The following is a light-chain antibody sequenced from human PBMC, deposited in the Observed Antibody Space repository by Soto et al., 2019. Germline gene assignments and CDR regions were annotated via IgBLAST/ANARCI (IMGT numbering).Light chain of an antibody. CDR1: SSNIGAAYE. Sequence: QSVVTQPPSASGAPGQRVAIFCTGSSSNIGAAYEEHWYQHVPGTAPTLLIQGNTNRPSGGPGRFSGSKSCTSASLANTGLQAEDEADYYFQSFDSSLGGVVFGGGTQLAVL. CDR3: QSFDSSLGGVV. CDR2: GNT. J-gene: IGLJ2*01. V-gene: IGLV1-40*01.